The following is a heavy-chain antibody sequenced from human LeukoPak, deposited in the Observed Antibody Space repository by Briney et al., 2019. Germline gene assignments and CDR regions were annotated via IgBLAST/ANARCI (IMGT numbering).Heavy chain of an antibody. CDR2: ISGSGGST. CDR1: GFTFSSYA. D-gene: IGHD3-16*02. Sequence: AGGSLRLSCAASGFTFSSYAMSWVRQAPGKGLEWVSAISGSGGSTYYADSVKGRFTISRDNSKNTLYLQMNSLRAEDTAVYYCAKDLDMITFGGVIVNFDYWGQGTLVTVSS. CDR3: AKDLDMITFGGVIVNFDY. V-gene: IGHV3-23*01. J-gene: IGHJ4*02.